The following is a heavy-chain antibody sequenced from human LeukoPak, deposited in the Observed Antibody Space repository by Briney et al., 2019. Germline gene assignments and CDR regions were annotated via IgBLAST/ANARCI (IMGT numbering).Heavy chain of an antibody. CDR1: GYSFTRFW. V-gene: IGHV5-51*01. CDR3: ARNYDLPEIDAFDI. CDR2: IYPDDSDT. J-gene: IGHJ3*02. D-gene: IGHD3-22*01. Sequence: GESLKISCEASGYSFTRFWIAWVRQMPGKGLECMGGIYPDDSDTIYSPSFQGQVTISADKSISTAYLQWSSLKASDTAIYYCARNYDLPEIDAFDIWGEGTMVTVSS.